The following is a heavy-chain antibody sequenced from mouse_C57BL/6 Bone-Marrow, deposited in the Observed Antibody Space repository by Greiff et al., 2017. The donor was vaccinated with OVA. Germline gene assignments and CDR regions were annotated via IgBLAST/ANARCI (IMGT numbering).Heavy chain of an antibody. CDR2: IDPENGDT. V-gene: IGHV14-4*01. J-gene: IGHJ3*01. CDR3: TTWSFAY. Sequence: VQLQQSGAELVRPGASVKLSCTASGFNIKDDYMHWVKQRPEQGLEWIGWIDPENGDTEYASKFQGKATITADPSSNTAYLQHSSLTSEDTAVYYCTTWSFAYWGRGTLVTVSA. CDR1: GFNIKDDY. D-gene: IGHD1-1*02.